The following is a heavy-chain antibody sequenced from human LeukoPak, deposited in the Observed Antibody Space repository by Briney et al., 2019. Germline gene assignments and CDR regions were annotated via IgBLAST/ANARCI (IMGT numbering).Heavy chain of an antibody. CDR2: ISYDGSNK. J-gene: IGHJ6*03. CDR3: ARPRPGYCSGGSCYYYYYYMDV. Sequence: PGRSLRLSCAAFGFTFSSYAMHWVRQAPGKGLEWVAVISYDGSNKYYADSVKGRFTISRDNSKNTLYLQMNSLRAEDTAVYYCARPRPGYCSGGSCYYYYYYMDVWGKGTTVTVSS. V-gene: IGHV3-30*01. CDR1: GFTFSSYA. D-gene: IGHD2-15*01.